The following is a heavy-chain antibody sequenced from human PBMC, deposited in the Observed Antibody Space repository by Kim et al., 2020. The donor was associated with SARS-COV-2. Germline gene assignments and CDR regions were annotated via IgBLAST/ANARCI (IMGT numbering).Heavy chain of an antibody. CDR2: IDGSDGTT. Sequence: GGSLRLSCTTSGFTFIGHAMSWVRQAPGQGLEWVSCIDGSDGTTYYVDSVKGRFTISRDDAKNTLYLQMRALRADDTATYYCMKGGWGWIWDHWGQGTLVTVSS. V-gene: IGHV3-23*01. CDR1: GFTFIGHA. CDR3: MKGGWGWIWDH. D-gene: IGHD2-2*03. J-gene: IGHJ4*02.